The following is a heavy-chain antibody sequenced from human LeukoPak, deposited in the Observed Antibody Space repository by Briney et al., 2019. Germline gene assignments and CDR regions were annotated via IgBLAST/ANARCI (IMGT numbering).Heavy chain of an antibody. Sequence: SETLSLTCTVSGGSISSSSYYWGWIRQPPGKGLEWIGRIYTSGSTNYNPSLKSRVTMSVDTSKNQFSLKLSSVTAADTAVYYCARWYYYYMDVWGKGTTVTISS. CDR1: GGSISSSSYY. CDR3: ARWYYYYMDV. J-gene: IGHJ6*03. CDR2: IYTSGST. V-gene: IGHV4-39*07.